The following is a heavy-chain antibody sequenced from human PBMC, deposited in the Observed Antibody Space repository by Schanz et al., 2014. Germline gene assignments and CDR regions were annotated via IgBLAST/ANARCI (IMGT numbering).Heavy chain of an antibody. Sequence: EVKMVESGGGLVKPGGPLRLSCAASGFNFSSYSLNWVRQAPGKGLDWVSSISYGTSYIYYAESVKGRFTISRDNAKNTLYLQMNSLRAEDTAVYYCAKVRYSSGWRGDYFDEWGQGTLVTVAS. D-gene: IGHD6-25*01. V-gene: IGHV3-21*04. J-gene: IGHJ4*02. CDR2: ISYGTSYI. CDR3: AKVRYSSGWRGDYFDE. CDR1: GFNFSSYS.